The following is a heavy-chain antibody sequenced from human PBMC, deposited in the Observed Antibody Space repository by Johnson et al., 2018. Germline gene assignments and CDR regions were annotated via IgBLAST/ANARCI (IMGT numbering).Heavy chain of an antibody. D-gene: IGHD6-13*01. CDR3: AKDRSVRCSSRWRDSFDI. CDR1: GFTFSNFG. V-gene: IGHV3-30*18. J-gene: IGHJ3*02. CDR2: ISYDGRNK. Sequence: QVQLVQSGGGVVQPGRSLRLSCGASGFTFSNFGMHWVRQAPGKGLEWVADISYDGRNKNYADSVKGRFAISRDNSKNTLYVQMDSLRAEDTAVYYCAKDRSVRCSSRWRDSFDIGGPGTMVTVSS.